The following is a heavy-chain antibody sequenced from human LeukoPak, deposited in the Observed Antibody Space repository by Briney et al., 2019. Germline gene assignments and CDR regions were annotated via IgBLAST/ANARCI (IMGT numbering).Heavy chain of an antibody. V-gene: IGHV3-23*01. D-gene: IGHD3/OR15-3a*01. J-gene: IGHJ4*02. CDR3: AKDQDWSKPHNPVYYFDY. CDR1: GFIFSSYA. Sequence: PGGSLRLSCAASGFIFSSYAMRWVRKAPGEGLEWVSGIGGGGGSTYYADSVKGRFNISRDNSKNTLYLQMNSLRAEDTAVYYCAKDQDWSKPHNPVYYFDYWGQGTLVTVSS. CDR2: IGGGGGST.